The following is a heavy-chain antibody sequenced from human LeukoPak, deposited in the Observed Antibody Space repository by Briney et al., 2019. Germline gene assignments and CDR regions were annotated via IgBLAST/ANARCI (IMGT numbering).Heavy chain of an antibody. CDR3: ARTVGRGSGGYFDY. Sequence: GGSLRLSCAASGLSYSDSYMTWIRQAPGKGLEWVSYISSSGSYTNYAASVQGRFTISRDNAKNSLFLHMTSLRAEDTAVYYCARTVGRGSGGYFDYWGQGTLVIVSS. CDR2: ISSSGSYT. D-gene: IGHD5-12*01. J-gene: IGHJ4*02. V-gene: IGHV3-11*03. CDR1: GLSYSDSY.